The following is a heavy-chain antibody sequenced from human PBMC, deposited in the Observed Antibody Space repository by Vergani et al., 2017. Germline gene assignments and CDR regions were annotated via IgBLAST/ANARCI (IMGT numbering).Heavy chain of an antibody. V-gene: IGHV1-46*01. D-gene: IGHD5-18*01. CDR3: ARDLTSTAQTY. CDR1: GYTFTAYY. CDR2: ISPDGFST. Sequence: QIQLVQSGAEVGKPGASVKISCKASGYTFTAYYIHWVRQAPEQGLEWVGVISPDGFSTFYAQKFQGRVTITRDTSTSTVYVEVTSLRSDDTAVYYCARDLTSTAQTYWGQGTLVTVSS. J-gene: IGHJ4*02.